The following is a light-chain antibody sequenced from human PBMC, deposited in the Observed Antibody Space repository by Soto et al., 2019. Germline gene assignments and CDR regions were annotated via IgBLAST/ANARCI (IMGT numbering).Light chain of an antibody. CDR1: SGHSNYA. J-gene: IGLJ2*01. CDR3: QTWGSDIHVV. Sequence: QLVLTQSPSASASLGASVRLTCTLSSGHSNYAIAWHQQQPEKGPRYLMKLNSDGSHNKGDGIPDRFSGSRSGAERYLTISSLQSEDEADYYCQTWGSDIHVVFGGGTQLTVL. V-gene: IGLV4-69*01. CDR2: LNSDGSH.